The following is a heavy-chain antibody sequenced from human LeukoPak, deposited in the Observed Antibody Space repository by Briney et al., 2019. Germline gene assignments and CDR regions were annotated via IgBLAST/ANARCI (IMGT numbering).Heavy chain of an antibody. CDR2: IYTGGST. J-gene: IGHJ4*02. CDR1: GITLSNYG. V-gene: IGHV3-66*01. D-gene: IGHD4-11*01. Sequence: GGSLRLSCAVSGITLSNYGMSWVRQAPGKGLEWVSVIYTGGSTYYADSVKGRFTTSRDNSKNTVYLQMNSLRAEDTAVYYCARDSYSNYWGQGTLVTVSS. CDR3: ARDSYSNY.